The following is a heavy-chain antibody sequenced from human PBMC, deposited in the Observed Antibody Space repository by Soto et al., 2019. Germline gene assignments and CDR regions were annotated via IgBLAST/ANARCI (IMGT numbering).Heavy chain of an antibody. Sequence: ASVKVSCKVSGYTLTELSMHWVRQAPGKGLEWMGGFDPEDGETIYAQKFQGRVTMTEDTSTDTAYMELSSLRSEDTSVYYCASLCGGDCSSDYWGQGTLVTVYS. CDR1: GYTLTELS. V-gene: IGHV1-24*01. J-gene: IGHJ4*02. CDR3: ASLCGGDCSSDY. D-gene: IGHD2-21*02. CDR2: FDPEDGET.